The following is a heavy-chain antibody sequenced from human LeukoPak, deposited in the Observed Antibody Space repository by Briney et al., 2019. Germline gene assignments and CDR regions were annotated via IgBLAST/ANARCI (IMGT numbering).Heavy chain of an antibody. Sequence: ASVKVSCKASGGTFSSYDISWVRQAPGQGLEWMGWINPNSGGTNYAQKFQGRVTMTRDTSISTAYMELSRLRSDDTAVYYCARGGVLYYYYMDVWGKGTTVTVSS. CDR2: INPNSGGT. D-gene: IGHD2-8*02. CDR1: GGTFSSYD. V-gene: IGHV1-2*02. CDR3: ARGGVLYYYYMDV. J-gene: IGHJ6*03.